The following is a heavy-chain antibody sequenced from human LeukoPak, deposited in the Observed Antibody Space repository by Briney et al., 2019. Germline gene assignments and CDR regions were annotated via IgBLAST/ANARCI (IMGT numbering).Heavy chain of an antibody. V-gene: IGHV3-30*04. CDR1: GFTFSSYA. D-gene: IGHD5-18*01. J-gene: IGHJ4*02. CDR3: ARADVDTTMAYFFDH. CDR2: ISYDGSNK. Sequence: GGSLRLSCAASGFTFSSYAMHWIRQAPGKGLEWVAVISYDGSNKYYADSVKGRFTISRDNSKNTLYLQMNSLRAEDTAVYYCARADVDTTMAYFFDHWGQGTLVTVSS.